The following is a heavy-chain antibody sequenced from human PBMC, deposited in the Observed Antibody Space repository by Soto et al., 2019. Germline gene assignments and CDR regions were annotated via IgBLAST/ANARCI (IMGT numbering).Heavy chain of an antibody. CDR1: GFTFSSYA. CDR2: ISGSGGST. V-gene: IGHV3-23*01. J-gene: IGHJ4*02. D-gene: IGHD2-21*01. CDR3: AKGWEVVIAQFDY. Sequence: EVQLLESGGVLVQPGGSLRLSCAASGFTFSSYAMSWVRQAPGKGLEWVSAISGSGGSTYYADSVKGRFTISRDNSKNTLYLQMNSLRAEDTAVYYCAKGWEVVIAQFDYWGQGTLVTVSS.